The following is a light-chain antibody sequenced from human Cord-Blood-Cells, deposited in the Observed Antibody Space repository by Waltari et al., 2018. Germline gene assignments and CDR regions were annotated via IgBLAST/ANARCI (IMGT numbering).Light chain of an antibody. Sequence: EIVMTHSPATLSVSPGESATLSCRASQSVSRNLAWYQQRPGQAPRLLIYGASTRATGSPARFSGSGSGTEFTLTISSLQSEDFAVYYCQQYNNWPLTFGGGTKVEIK. CDR1: QSVSRN. J-gene: IGKJ4*01. CDR3: QQYNNWPLT. CDR2: GAS. V-gene: IGKV3-15*01.